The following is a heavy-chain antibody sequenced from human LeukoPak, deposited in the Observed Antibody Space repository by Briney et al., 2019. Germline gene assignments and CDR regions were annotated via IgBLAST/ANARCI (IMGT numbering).Heavy chain of an antibody. CDR1: GVSINTYY. D-gene: IGHD3-3*01. V-gene: IGHV4-4*09. CDR2: IYTSGSI. CDR3: AGLSYDFWSGYLSP. Sequence: SETLSLTCTVSGVSINTYYWSWIRQPPGKGLEWIGFIYTSGSINYNPSLKSRVTISVDTSKNQFSLKLSSVTAADTAVYYCAGLSYDFWSGYLSPWGQGTLVTVSS. J-gene: IGHJ5*02.